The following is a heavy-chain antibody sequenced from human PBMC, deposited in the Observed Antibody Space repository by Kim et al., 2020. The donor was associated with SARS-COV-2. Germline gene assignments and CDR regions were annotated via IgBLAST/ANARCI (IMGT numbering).Heavy chain of an antibody. CDR3: ARAGIQLWSTHWYFDL. Sequence: SVKVSCKASGGTFSSYAISWVRQAPGQGLEWMGGIIPIFGTANYAQKFQGRVTITADESTSTAYMELSSLRSEDTTVYYCARAGIQLWSTHWYFDLWGRGTLVTVSS. J-gene: IGHJ2*01. CDR1: GGTFSSYA. CDR2: IIPIFGTA. D-gene: IGHD5-18*01. V-gene: IGHV1-69*13.